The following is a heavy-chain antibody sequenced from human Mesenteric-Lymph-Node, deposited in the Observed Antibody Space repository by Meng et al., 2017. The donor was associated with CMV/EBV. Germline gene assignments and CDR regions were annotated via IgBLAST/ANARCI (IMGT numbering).Heavy chain of an antibody. CDR1: GGYISSSSWY. CDR2: MYFGGGT. CDR3: ARPTGGSSSPWDH. J-gene: IGHJ4*02. V-gene: IGHV4-39*01. D-gene: IGHD6-6*01. Sequence: SGGYISSSSWYWGWIRQPPGKGLEWIGSMYFGGGTYYNPSLKSRVTISVDSSKNQLSLKVTSVTAADTAVYYCARPTGGSSSPWDHWGQGTLVTVSS.